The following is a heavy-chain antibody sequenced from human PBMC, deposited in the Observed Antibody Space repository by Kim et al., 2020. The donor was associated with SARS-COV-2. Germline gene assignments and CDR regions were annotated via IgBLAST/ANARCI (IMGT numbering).Heavy chain of an antibody. V-gene: IGHV3-21*01. J-gene: IGHJ4*02. CDR3: ARAGSSGWYHGYYFDY. CDR2: ISSSSSYI. CDR1: GFTFSSYS. D-gene: IGHD6-19*01. Sequence: GGSLRLSCAASGFTFSSYSMNWVRQAPGKGLEWVSSISSSSSYIYYADSVKGRFTISRDNAKNSLYLQMNSLRAEDTAVYYCARAGSSGWYHGYYFDYWGQGTLVTVSS.